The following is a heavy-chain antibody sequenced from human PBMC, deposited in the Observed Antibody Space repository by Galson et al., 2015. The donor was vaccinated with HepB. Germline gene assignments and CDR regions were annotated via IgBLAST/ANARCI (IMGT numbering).Heavy chain of an antibody. J-gene: IGHJ3*02. Sequence: SVTVSCKASGYTFTSYGISWVRQAPGQGLEWMGWISAYNGNTNYAQKLQGRVTMTTDTSTSTAYMELRSLRSDDTAVYYCARGEVSSWYLYGAFDIWGQGTMVTVSS. D-gene: IGHD6-13*01. CDR2: ISAYNGNT. CDR1: GYTFTSYG. V-gene: IGHV1-18*01. CDR3: ARGEVSSWYLYGAFDI.